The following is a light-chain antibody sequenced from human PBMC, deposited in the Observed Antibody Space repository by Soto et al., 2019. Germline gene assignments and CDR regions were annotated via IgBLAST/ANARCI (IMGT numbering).Light chain of an antibody. J-gene: IGLJ1*01. CDR1: SSDVGAYDY. Sequence: QSVLTQPASVSGPPGQSITISCTGTSSDVGAYDYVSSYQQHPGKAPRFMIYEVTNRPPGVSHRFSGSKSGNTASLTISGLQAEDEADYYCSSYTSTSTYVFGTGTKVTVL. CDR2: EVT. V-gene: IGLV2-14*01. CDR3: SSYTSTSTYV.